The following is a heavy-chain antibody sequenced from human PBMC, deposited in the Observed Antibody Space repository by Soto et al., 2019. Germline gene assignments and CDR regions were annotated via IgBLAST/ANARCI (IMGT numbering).Heavy chain of an antibody. Sequence: LSLTCTVSGGSISSYYWSWIRQPPGKGLEWIGYIYYSGSTNYNPSLKSRVTISVDTSKNQFSLKLSSVTAADTAVYYCARTDYYDSSGSFDPWGQGTLVTVSS. CDR2: IYYSGST. V-gene: IGHV4-59*01. D-gene: IGHD3-22*01. CDR1: GGSISSYY. CDR3: ARTDYYDSSGSFDP. J-gene: IGHJ5*02.